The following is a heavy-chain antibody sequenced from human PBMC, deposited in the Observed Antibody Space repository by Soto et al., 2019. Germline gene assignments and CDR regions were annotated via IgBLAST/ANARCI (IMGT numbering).Heavy chain of an antibody. CDR2: ISSGSGTI. CDR3: ARPEKTTAYYYYAMDV. D-gene: IGHD4-4*01. J-gene: IGHJ6*02. V-gene: IGHV3-48*02. Sequence: GGSLRLSCAASGFTFSDYDMYWVRQAPGKGLEWLSYISSGSGTIYYADSVKGRFTISRDNAKNSLYLQMNSLRDEDTAVYYCARPEKTTAYYYYAMDVWGQGTTVTVSS. CDR1: GFTFSDYD.